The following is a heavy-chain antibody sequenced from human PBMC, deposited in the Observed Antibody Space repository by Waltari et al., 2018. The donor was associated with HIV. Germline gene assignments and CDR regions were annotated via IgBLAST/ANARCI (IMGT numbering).Heavy chain of an antibody. CDR2: IYYSWST. CDR1: GGSISSSSYF. J-gene: IGHJ4*02. V-gene: IGHV4-39*01. D-gene: IGHD5-18*01. Sequence: QLQLQESGPGLVKPSETLSLTCTVSGGSISSSSYFCGWIRQPPGKGLEGIGSIYYSWSTYYNPSLKSRVTISVDTPKNQFSLILSSVTAADTAVYYCARRHVDTALVRWGLDDWGQGTLVTVSS. CDR3: ARRHVDTALVRWGLDD.